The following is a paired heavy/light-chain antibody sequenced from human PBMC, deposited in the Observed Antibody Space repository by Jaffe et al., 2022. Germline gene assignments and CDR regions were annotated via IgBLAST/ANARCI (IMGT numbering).Heavy chain of an antibody. CDR1: GGTFSSYA. J-gene: IGHJ6*03. CDR2: IIPIFGTA. CDR3: ARDEVVVAATHYYYYYMDV. V-gene: IGHV1-69*01. D-gene: IGHD2-15*01. Sequence: QVQLVQSGAEVKKPGSSVKVSCKASGGTFSSYAISWVRQAPGQGLEWMGGIIPIFGTANYAQKFQGRVTITADESTSTAYMELSSLRSEDTAVYYCARDEVVVAATHYYYYYMDVWGKGTTVTVSS.
Light chain of an antibody. CDR3: MQALQTPF. CDR1: QSLLHSNGYNY. Sequence: DIVMTQSPLSLPVTPGEPASISCRSSQSLLHSNGYNYLDWYLQKPGQSPQLLIYLGSNRASGVPDRFSGSGSGTDFTLKISRVEAEDVGVYYCMQALQTPFFGPGTKVDIK. V-gene: IGKV2-28*01. J-gene: IGKJ3*01. CDR2: LGS.